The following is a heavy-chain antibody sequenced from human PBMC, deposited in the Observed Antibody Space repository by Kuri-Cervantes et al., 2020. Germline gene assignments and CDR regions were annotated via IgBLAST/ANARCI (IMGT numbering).Heavy chain of an antibody. Sequence: ASVKVSCKASGYTFTGYYMHWVRQAPGQGLEWMEWINPNSGGTNYAQKFQGRVTMTRDTSISTAYMELSRLRSDDTAVYYCARVSDYYDSSGYYSYWGQGTLVTVSS. V-gene: IGHV1-2*02. CDR2: INPNSGGT. D-gene: IGHD3-22*01. CDR3: ARVSDYYDSSGYYSY. CDR1: GYTFTGYY. J-gene: IGHJ4*02.